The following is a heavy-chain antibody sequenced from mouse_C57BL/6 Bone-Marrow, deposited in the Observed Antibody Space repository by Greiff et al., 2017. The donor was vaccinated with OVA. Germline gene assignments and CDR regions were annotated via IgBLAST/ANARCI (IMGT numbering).Heavy chain of an antibody. J-gene: IGHJ4*01. CDR3: ARRGYCYAIDY. D-gene: IGHD2-3*01. CDR2: IDPSDSYT. V-gene: IGHV1-69*01. CDR1: GYTFTSYW. Sequence: QVQLQQPGAELVMPGASVKLSCKASGYTFTSYWMHWVKQRPGQGLEWIGEIDPSDSYTNYNQKFKGKSTLTVDKSSSTAYMQHSSLISEGSAVYYCARRGYCYAIDYWGQGTSVTVSS.